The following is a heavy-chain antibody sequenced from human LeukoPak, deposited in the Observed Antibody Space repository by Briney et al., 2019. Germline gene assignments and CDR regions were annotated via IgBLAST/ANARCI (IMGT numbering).Heavy chain of an antibody. CDR1: GGSISSYY. J-gene: IGHJ6*03. CDR3: ASTVTTDSYYYYYMDV. D-gene: IGHD4-17*01. CDR2: IYYSGRT. Sequence: SQTLSLTCTASGGSISSYYWSWIRQPPGKGLEWIGYIYYSGRTNYNPSLKGRLTISVDTSKNQFSLKLSSVTAADTAVYYCASTVTTDSYYYYYMDVWGKGTTVTVSS. V-gene: IGHV4-59*01.